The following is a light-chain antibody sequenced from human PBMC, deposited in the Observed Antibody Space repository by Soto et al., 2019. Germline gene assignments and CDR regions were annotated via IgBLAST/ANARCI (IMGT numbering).Light chain of an antibody. Sequence: EIVLTQSPATLSLSPWERATLSCRASQTVSFYLAWYQQKPGQAPRLLMYDASKRATGTPARFSGSGSGTDFTLTISSLVPEDFAVYYCQQRSNWPPFTFGPGTKVDIK. V-gene: IGKV3-11*01. J-gene: IGKJ3*01. CDR2: DAS. CDR1: QTVSFY. CDR3: QQRSNWPPFT.